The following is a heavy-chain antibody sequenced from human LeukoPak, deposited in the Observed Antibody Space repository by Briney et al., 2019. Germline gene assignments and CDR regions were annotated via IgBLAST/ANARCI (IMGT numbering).Heavy chain of an antibody. J-gene: IGHJ4*02. CDR3: ARRSSGWELDY. CDR2: INPSGGST. Sequence: ASVKVSCKASGYTFTSYYMHWVRQAPGQGLEWMGIINPSGGSTSYAQKFQGRVTMTRDTSTSTVYMELSSLRSEDTAMYYCARRSSGWELDYWGQGTLVTVSS. D-gene: IGHD6-19*01. V-gene: IGHV1-46*01. CDR1: GYTFTSYY.